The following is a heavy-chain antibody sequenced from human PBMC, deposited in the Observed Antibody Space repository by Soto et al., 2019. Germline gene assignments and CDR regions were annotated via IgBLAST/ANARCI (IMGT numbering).Heavy chain of an antibody. CDR1: GFTFSSYW. V-gene: IGHV3-7*03. Sequence: HPGGSLRLSCAASGFTFSSYWMSWVRQAPGKGLEWVANIKQDGSEKYYVDSVKGRFTISRDNAKNSLYLQMNSLRAEDTAVYYCARDRTATYYYYGMDVWGQGTTVTVSS. D-gene: IGHD2-8*02. J-gene: IGHJ6*02. CDR2: IKQDGSEK. CDR3: ARDRTATYYYYGMDV.